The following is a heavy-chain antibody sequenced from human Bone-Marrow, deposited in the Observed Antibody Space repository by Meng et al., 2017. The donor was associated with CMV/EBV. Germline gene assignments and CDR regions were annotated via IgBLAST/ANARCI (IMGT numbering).Heavy chain of an antibody. Sequence: GESLKISCAASGFTVSSNYMSWVRQAPGKGLEWVSVIYSGGSTYYADSVKGRFTISRDNSKNTLYLQINSLRAEDTAVYYCARGLFRGAFDIWGPGTMVTVSS. CDR1: GFTVSSNY. D-gene: IGHD3-16*01. V-gene: IGHV3-53*01. J-gene: IGHJ3*02. CDR3: ARGLFRGAFDI. CDR2: IYSGGST.